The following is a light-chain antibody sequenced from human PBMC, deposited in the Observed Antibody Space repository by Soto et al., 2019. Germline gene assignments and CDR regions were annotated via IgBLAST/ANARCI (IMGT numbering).Light chain of an antibody. J-gene: IGKJ1*01. CDR2: GAS. CDR1: QSVSTA. CDR3: QQYNNWPRT. Sequence: EIVMTQSPATLSVSPGATATLSCRASQSVSTALAWYQQKPCKVPRVLIYGASTRATDIPARFSGSGSGTDFTLTIDSLQSEAFAVYDCQQYNNWPRTFGQGTNVEIK. V-gene: IGKV3-15*01.